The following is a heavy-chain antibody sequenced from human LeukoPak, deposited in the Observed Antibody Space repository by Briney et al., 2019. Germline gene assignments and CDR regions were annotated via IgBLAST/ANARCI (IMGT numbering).Heavy chain of an antibody. CDR1: GFTFSSYS. V-gene: IGHV3-21*01. J-gene: IGHJ3*02. D-gene: IGHD6-19*01. Sequence: GGSLRLSCAASGFTFSSYSMNWVRQAPWKGLEWVSSISSSNSYMYYADSVKGRFTISRDNAKNSLYLQMNSLRAEDTAVYYCARDYFAVANNGDGFDIWGQGTMVTISS. CDR2: ISSSNSYM. CDR3: ARDYFAVANNGDGFDI.